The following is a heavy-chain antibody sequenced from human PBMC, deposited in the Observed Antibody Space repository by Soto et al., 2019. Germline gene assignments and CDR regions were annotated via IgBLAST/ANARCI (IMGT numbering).Heavy chain of an antibody. D-gene: IGHD3-9*01. J-gene: IGHJ6*02. V-gene: IGHV1-69*13. CDR1: GGTFSSYA. CDR3: ARGSKDLTGYKIYYYYYGMDV. Sequence: ASVKVSCKASGGTFSSYAISWVRQAPGQGLEWMGGIIPIFGTANYAQKFQGRVTITADESTSTAYMELSSLRSEDTAVYYCARGSKDLTGYKIYYYYYGMDVWGQGTTVTVSS. CDR2: IIPIFGTA.